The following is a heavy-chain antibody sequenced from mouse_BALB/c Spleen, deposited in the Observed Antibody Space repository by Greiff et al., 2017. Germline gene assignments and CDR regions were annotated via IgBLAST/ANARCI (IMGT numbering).Heavy chain of an antibody. J-gene: IGHJ4*01. V-gene: IGHV1S56*01. CDR3: AGDSNYYAMDD. D-gene: IGHD2-5*01. Sequence: QVQLKESGPELVKPGASVKMSCTASGYTFTSYYIHWVKQRPGQGLEWIGWIYPGDGSTKYTEKFKGKTTLNADKSSSTAYMLLSSLTSEDSGVYFCAGDSNYYAMDDWGQGTSVTVSS. CDR1: GYTFTSYY. CDR2: IYPGDGST.